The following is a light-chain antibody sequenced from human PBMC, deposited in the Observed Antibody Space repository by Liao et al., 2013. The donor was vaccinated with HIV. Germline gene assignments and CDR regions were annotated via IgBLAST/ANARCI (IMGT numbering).Light chain of an antibody. CDR3: QVWDSNSEV. V-gene: IGLV3-21*01. J-gene: IGLJ1*01. Sequence: SYVLTQPPSVSVAPGKTARITCGGNNIGTKSVHWYQQRPGQAPVLVIYYDSDRPSGIPERFSGSNSGNTATLTISRVEAGDEADYYCQVWDSNSEVFGTGTKVTVL. CDR1: NIGTKS. CDR2: YDS.